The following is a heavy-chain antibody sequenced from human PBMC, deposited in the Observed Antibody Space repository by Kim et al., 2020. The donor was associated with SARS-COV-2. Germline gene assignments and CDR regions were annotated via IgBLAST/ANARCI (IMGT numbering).Heavy chain of an antibody. CDR2: ISSSVSTV. J-gene: IGHJ3*02. Sequence: GGSLRLSCTDSGLIFSTYAINWVRQAPGKGLEWISYISSSVSTVYYADSVKGRFTISRDNAKNSLYLQMNSLTAEDTAVYYCATARGGYYDAFDIWGQGITGTISP. CDR3: ATARGGYYDAFDI. CDR1: GLIFSTYA. V-gene: IGHV3-48*03. D-gene: IGHD2-21*02.